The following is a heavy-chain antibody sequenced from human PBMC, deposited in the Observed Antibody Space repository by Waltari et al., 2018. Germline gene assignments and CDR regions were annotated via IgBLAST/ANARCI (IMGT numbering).Heavy chain of an antibody. V-gene: IGHV4-59*07. J-gene: IGHJ4*02. CDR1: GDSISGSY. CDR2: IHSVGST. CDR3: ARISLAISATRGHFDY. Sequence: QVQLQESGSGIVMPSDTLSLTCTVLGDSISGSYCGWIRQPPGKGLEWIGYIHSVGSTKYNPSFQSQITISGDTSKNQFSLKLTSVTAADTAVYYCARISLAISATRGHFDYWGQGILVTVSS. D-gene: IGHD3-10*01.